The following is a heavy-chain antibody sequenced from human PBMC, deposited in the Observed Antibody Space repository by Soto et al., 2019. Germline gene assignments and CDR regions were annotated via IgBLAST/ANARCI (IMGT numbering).Heavy chain of an antibody. CDR2: ISGSGGST. D-gene: IGHD1-7*01. V-gene: IGHV3-23*01. CDR1: GFTFSNYG. J-gene: IGHJ4*02. CDR3: AKLTGTTFY. Sequence: EMQLLESGGGLVQPGGSLRLSCTASGFTFSNYGMSWVRQAPGQGLEWVSGISGSGGSTYYADSVKGRFTISRANSKNTLYLQMNSLRAEDTARYYCAKLTGTTFYWGQGTLVTVSS.